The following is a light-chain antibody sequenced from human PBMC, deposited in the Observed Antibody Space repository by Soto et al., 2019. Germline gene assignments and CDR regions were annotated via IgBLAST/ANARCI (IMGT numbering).Light chain of an antibody. J-gene: IGKJ1*01. CDR2: GAS. Sequence: IVMTQFPATLSVFPGERATLSCRASQSVTTQLAWYQQKPGQAPRLIIHGASSRATGVPDRITGSGSGTDFTLSISRLEPEDFAVYYCQQYGSSPRTFGQGTKVDIK. V-gene: IGKV3-20*01. CDR1: QSVTTQ. CDR3: QQYGSSPRT.